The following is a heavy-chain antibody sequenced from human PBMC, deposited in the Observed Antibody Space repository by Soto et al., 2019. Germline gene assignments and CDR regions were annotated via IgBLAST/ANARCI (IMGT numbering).Heavy chain of an antibody. Sequence: WTWLRQSPGKGLEWIGYIHYTGSIMYNPSFKSRLTMAVDTTKNQFSLQLTSVTAADTAVYCCAREDDGGDRDYYGLDVWGQGTTVTVSS. J-gene: IGHJ6*02. D-gene: IGHD2-21*02. CDR3: AREDDGGDRDYYGLDV. V-gene: IGHV4-30-4*08. CDR2: IHYTGSI.